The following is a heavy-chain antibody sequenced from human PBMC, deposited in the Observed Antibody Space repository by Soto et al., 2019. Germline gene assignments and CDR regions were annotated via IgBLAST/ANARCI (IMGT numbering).Heavy chain of an antibody. D-gene: IGHD3-16*01. CDR1: GGHVCSSQ. CDR2: IYYGGST. V-gene: IGHV4-59*08. CDR3: AKNCTWGSWVH. Sequence: GGHVCSSQWAVYRQQPEKGLEWIGFIYYGGSTNYNPSLKSRVTISVDTPKNHFSLKLSSVTAADTAEYYWAKNCTWGSWVHWGKGLLVTASS. J-gene: IGHJ4*02.